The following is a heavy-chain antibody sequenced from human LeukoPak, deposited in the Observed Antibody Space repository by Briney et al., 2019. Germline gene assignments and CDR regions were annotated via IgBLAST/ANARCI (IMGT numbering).Heavy chain of an antibody. J-gene: IGHJ4*02. CDR3: ARDRQVFGVVTIAFDY. CDR1: GFTFSSYN. D-gene: IGHD3-3*01. Sequence: PGGSLRLSCAASGFTFSSYNINWVRQAPGKGLEWVSSISSSSSYIYYADSVKGRFTISRDNAKNSLYLQMNSLRAEDTAVYYCARDRQVFGVVTIAFDYWGQGTLVTVSS. V-gene: IGHV3-21*01. CDR2: ISSSSSYI.